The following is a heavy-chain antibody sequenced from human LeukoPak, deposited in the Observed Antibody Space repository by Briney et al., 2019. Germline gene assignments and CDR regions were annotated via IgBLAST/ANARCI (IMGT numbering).Heavy chain of an antibody. CDR1: GYSFTNYW. CDR2: IYPGDSDT. V-gene: IGHV5-51*01. J-gene: IGHJ2*01. Sequence: GESLKISFKGSGYSFTNYWIAWVRQMPGKGMEWMGIIYPGDSDTRYSPSFQGQVTISADKSISTAYLQWSSLKASDTAMYYCARGGSGSYGGYWYFDLWGRGTLVTVSS. CDR3: ARGGSGSYGGYWYFDL. D-gene: IGHD1-26*01.